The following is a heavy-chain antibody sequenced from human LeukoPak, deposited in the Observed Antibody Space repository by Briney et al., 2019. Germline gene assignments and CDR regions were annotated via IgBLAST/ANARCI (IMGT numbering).Heavy chain of an antibody. CDR2: IYTSGSR. V-gene: IGHV4-59*10. CDR1: GGSLSRYN. Sequence: SETLSLSCAASGGSLSRYNWSWIRQAAGKGLEWIWRIYTSGSRTYNPSLTGRVSMSIDTSNNKNSLRMRSMTAADKAVYYFARLSVPDVEGAFDICGEGRLVSASS. J-gene: IGHJ3*02. D-gene: IGHD2-2*01. CDR3: ARLSVPDVEGAFDI.